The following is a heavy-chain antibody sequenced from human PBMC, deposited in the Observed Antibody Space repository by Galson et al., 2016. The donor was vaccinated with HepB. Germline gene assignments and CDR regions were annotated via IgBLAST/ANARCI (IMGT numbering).Heavy chain of an antibody. V-gene: IGHV4-34*01. D-gene: IGHD2-21*02. CDR1: GGSFSGYY. CDR3: ARGDCGVDCYSPYFFDY. Sequence: SETLSLTCGVHGGSFSGYYWSWIRQSPGKGLEWIGDITHSGSTNYNPSLKSRVTISVDTSKNQFSLRLSSVTAADTAIYFCARGDCGVDCYSPYFFDYWGQGTLVTVAS. CDR2: ITHSGST. J-gene: IGHJ4*02.